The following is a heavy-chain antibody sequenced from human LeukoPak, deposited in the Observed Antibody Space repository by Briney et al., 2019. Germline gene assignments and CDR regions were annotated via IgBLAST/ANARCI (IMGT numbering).Heavy chain of an antibody. J-gene: IGHJ4*02. V-gene: IGHV4-34*01. D-gene: IGHD1-26*01. CDR1: GGSFSGYY. Sequence: SETLSLTCAVYGGSFSGYYWSWIRQPPGKGLEWIGEINHSGSTNYNPSLKSRVTISVDTSKNQFSLKLSSVTAEDTAVYYCAREAPSGSYFYFDYWGQGTLVTVSS. CDR3: AREAPSGSYFYFDY. CDR2: INHSGST.